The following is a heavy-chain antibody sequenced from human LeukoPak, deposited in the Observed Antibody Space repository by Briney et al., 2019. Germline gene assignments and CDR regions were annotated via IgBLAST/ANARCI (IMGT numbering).Heavy chain of an antibody. V-gene: IGHV5-51*01. D-gene: IGHD2-2*01. Sequence: GESLKISCKGSGYGFTYYWIGWMRQLPGRGLEWMGSIYPGDSETRYSPSFQGQVTISADKSVSTAYLQWSSLKASDTAMYYCASHLLPAASNSPFDYWGQRTLVTVSS. J-gene: IGHJ4*02. CDR2: IYPGDSET. CDR3: ASHLLPAASNSPFDY. CDR1: GYGFTYYW.